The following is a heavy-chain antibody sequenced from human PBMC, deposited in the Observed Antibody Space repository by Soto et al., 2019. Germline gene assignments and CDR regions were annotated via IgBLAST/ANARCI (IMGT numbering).Heavy chain of an antibody. CDR2: VSQGGAASYLAEGETT. CDR3: ARGRGSFKYCSGGSCYLGDYYGTDV. Sequence: PSETLSLTCTVSGAFLNNFFWSWIRQTPGKGLEWIGYVSQGGAASYLAEGETTGYNPSLESRTTISLDLPKNQFSLRLTSVTAADTAVYYCARGRGSFKYCSGGSCYLGDYYGTDVWGQGTTVTVSS. D-gene: IGHD2-15*01. CDR1: GAFLNNFF. J-gene: IGHJ6*02. V-gene: IGHV4-59*01.